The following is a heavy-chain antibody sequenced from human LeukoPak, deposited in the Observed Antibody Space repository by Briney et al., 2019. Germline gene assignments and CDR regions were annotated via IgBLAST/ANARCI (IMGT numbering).Heavy chain of an antibody. CDR1: GGSISSYY. Sequence: PSETLSLTCTVSGGSISSYYWSWIRQPPGKGLEWIGYIYYSGSTNYNPSLKSRVTISVDTSKNQFSLKLGSVTAADTAVYYCARGNSGYSSLYYFDYWGEGTLVSVS. CDR3: ARGNSGYSSLYYFDY. V-gene: IGHV4-59*01. CDR2: IYYSGST. J-gene: IGHJ4*02. D-gene: IGHD5-18*01.